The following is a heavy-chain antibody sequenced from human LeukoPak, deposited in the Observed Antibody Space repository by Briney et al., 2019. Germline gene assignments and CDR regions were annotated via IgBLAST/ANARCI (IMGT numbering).Heavy chain of an antibody. CDR3: ATAVAVADDAFDI. CDR2: FDPEDGET. D-gene: IGHD6-19*01. V-gene: IGHV1-24*01. J-gene: IGHJ3*02. Sequence: ASVKVPCKVSGYTLTELSMHWVRQAPGKGLEWMGGFDPEDGETIYAQKFQGRVTMTEDTSTDTAYMELSSLRSEDTAVYYCATAVAVADDAFDIWGQGTMVTVSS. CDR1: GYTLTELS.